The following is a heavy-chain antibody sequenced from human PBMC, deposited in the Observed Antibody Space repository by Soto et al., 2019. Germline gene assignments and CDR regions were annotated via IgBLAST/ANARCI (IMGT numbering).Heavy chain of an antibody. CDR1: GFTFSSYA. Sequence: GGSLRLSCAASGFTFSSYAMSWVRQAPGKGLEWVSAISGSGGETYYADSVKGRFTISRDNSKNTVYLQMTNLRAEDTAVYYCAKEIAVAVATPPEYWGQGTLVTVS. J-gene: IGHJ4*02. CDR3: AKEIAVAVATPPEY. CDR2: ISGSGGET. D-gene: IGHD5-12*01. V-gene: IGHV3-23*01.